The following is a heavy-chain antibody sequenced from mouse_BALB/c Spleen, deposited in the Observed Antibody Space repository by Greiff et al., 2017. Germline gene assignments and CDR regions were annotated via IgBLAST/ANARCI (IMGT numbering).Heavy chain of an antibody. D-gene: IGHD2-4*01. CDR2: IYWDDDK. CDR1: GFSLSTSGMG. V-gene: IGHV8-12*01. J-gene: IGHJ3*01. Sequence: QVQLKESGPGILQPSQTLSLTCSFSGFSLSTSGMGVSWIRQPSGKGLEWLAHIYWDDDKRYNPSLKSRLTISKDTSRNQVFLKITSVDTADTATYYCARSYYDYGSRAWFADWGQGTLVTVSA. CDR3: ARSYYDYGSRAWFAD.